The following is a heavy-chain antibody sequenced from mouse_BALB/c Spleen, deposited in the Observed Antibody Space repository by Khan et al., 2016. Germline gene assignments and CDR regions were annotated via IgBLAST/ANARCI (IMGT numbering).Heavy chain of an antibody. V-gene: IGHV5-6-5*01. CDR2: ISTGGDI. J-gene: IGHJ4*01. D-gene: IGHD2-4*01. CDR1: GFTFSSYV. CDR3: ARGDYDRGYYYSLDY. Sequence: EVELVESGGGLVKPGGSLKLSCAASGFTFSSYVMSWVRQTPEKRLEGVASISTGGDIYYPDSVKGRFTITRDNARNILYLQMAMLRSEEMAMYYCARGDYDRGYYYSLDYWGQGTSVTVSS.